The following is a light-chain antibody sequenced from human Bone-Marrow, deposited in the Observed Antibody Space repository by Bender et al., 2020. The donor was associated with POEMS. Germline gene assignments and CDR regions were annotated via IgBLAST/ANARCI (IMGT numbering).Light chain of an antibody. CDR1: SSDVGGYDY. CDR3: GTWDDNLNGVL. CDR2: DVS. V-gene: IGLV2-14*01. Sequence: QSALTQPASVSESPGQSITISCTGSSSDVGGYDYVSWYQQHPGKAPKLMIYDVSNRPSGVSDRFSGSKSGNTASLTISGLQAEDEADYYCGTWDDNLNGVLFGGGTKLTVL. J-gene: IGLJ2*01.